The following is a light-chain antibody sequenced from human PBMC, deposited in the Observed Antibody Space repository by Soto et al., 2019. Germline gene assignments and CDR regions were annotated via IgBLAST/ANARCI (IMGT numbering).Light chain of an antibody. CDR3: QQYKT. CDR2: GAS. J-gene: IGKJ2*01. V-gene: IGKV3-15*01. CDR1: QSVSSN. Sequence: EIVMTQSPATLSVSPRERATLSCRASQSVSSNLAWYQQKPGQAPRLLIYGASTRATGIPARFSGSGSGTEFTLTISSLQSEDFAVYYCQQYKTFGQGTKLEIK.